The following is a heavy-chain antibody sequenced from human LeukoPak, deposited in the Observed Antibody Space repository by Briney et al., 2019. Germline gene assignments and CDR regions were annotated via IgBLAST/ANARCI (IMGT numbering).Heavy chain of an antibody. CDR2: ISYDGSKK. CDR3: AKEWLWEGFYYGPNV. CDR1: GFRFSNYG. J-gene: IGHJ6*02. V-gene: IGHV3-30*18. D-gene: IGHD1-26*01. Sequence: PGESLRLSCAASGFRFSNYGMYWVRQAPGKGLEWLALISYDGSKKYYADSVEGRLTISRDNSKNTLFLQMSSLRPEDTALYYCAKEWLWEGFYYGPNVWGQGTTVTVSS.